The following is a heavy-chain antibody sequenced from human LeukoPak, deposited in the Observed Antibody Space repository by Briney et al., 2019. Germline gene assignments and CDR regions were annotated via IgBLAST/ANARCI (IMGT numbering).Heavy chain of an antibody. CDR2: SNTGNAYT. V-gene: IGHV1-3*04. D-gene: IGHD5-12*01. CDR1: GYTFTTYP. Sequence: ASVKVSCKASGYTFTTYPIHWVRQAPGQRLEWMGWSNTGNAYTEFSQKFQGRVTITTDTSASAIYMELSSLRSEDTAVYYCAREDIVATRVPDHWGQGTLVTVSS. CDR3: AREDIVATRVPDH. J-gene: IGHJ4*02.